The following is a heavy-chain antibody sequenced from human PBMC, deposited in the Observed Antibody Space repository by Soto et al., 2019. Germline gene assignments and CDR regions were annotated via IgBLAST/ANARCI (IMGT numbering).Heavy chain of an antibody. Sequence: GGSLRLSCAASGFTFSSYSMNWVRQAPGKGLEWVSSISSSSSYIYYADSVKGRFTISGDNAKNSLYLQMNSLRAEDTAVYYCARGLHYYYDSSGYFDAFDIWGQGTMVTVSS. D-gene: IGHD3-22*01. CDR1: GFTFSSYS. CDR2: ISSSSSYI. V-gene: IGHV3-21*01. J-gene: IGHJ3*02. CDR3: ARGLHYYYDSSGYFDAFDI.